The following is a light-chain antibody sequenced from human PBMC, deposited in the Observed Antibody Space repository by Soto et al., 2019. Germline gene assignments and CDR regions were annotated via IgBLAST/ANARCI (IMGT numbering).Light chain of an antibody. Sequence: ELVLARSPGAQLDSPGSEERRVWRDSQSVSSSYLAWYQQIPGQAPRLLIYGASSRATAIPDTFSGSGSGTDFNLTISRLPLEDFAVYFCQQYGSSPWTFGQGTKVDIK. J-gene: IGKJ1*01. V-gene: IGKV3-20*01. CDR2: GAS. CDR3: QQYGSSPWT. CDR1: QSVSSSY.